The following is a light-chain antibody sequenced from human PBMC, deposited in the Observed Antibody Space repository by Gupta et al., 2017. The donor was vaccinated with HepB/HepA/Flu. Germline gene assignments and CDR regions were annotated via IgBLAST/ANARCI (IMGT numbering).Light chain of an antibody. J-gene: IGLJ3*02. V-gene: IGLV2-18*02. CDR1: RNDIGTYNR. Sequence: QSALIQPPSVSGSPGQSVTISCTGTRNDIGTYNRVSWYQQTPDTAPRLIIYEVNNRPSGVPDRFSGSKSGNTASLTISGLQPEDETDYYCASYTSGPTWVFGGGTKLTVL. CDR2: EVN. CDR3: ASYTSGPTWV.